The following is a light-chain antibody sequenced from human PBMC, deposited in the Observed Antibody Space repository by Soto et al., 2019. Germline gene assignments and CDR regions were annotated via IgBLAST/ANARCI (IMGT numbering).Light chain of an antibody. V-gene: IGKV3-11*01. J-gene: IGKJ5*01. Sequence: EIVLTQSPATLSLSPVERATISGRASQSVSSYLAWYQQKPGQAPRLLIYDASNRATGIPARFSGSGSGTDFTLTISSLEPEDFAVYYCQQRSNWPRGTFGQGTRLEIK. CDR1: QSVSSY. CDR2: DAS. CDR3: QQRSNWPRGT.